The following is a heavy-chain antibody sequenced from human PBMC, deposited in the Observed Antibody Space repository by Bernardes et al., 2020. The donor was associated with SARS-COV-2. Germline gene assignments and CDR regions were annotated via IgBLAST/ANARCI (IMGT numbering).Heavy chain of an antibody. D-gene: IGHD3-9*01. CDR1: GDSIRTSDYY. CDR3: ARHVYSYDSTGGMDV. J-gene: IGHJ6*02. CDR2: RYRDGST. V-gene: IGHV4-39*01. Sequence: SQTLSPTCSVSGDSIRTSDYYWGWIRRPPGKGLEWIGSRYRDGSTYYDPFLKSRVTISEDTSKNQFSLKPTSVPSTDTAVYFCARHVYSYDSTGGMDVWGRGNTVTVYS.